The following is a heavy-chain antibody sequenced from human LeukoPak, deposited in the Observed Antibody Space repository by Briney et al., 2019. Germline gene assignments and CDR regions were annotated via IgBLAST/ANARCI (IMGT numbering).Heavy chain of an antibody. CDR3: AARPYYYGSGAPFDY. CDR1: GYTFTSYG. D-gene: IGHD3-10*01. Sequence: ASVKVSCKASGYTFTSYGISWVRQAPGQGLEWMGWISAYNGNTNYAQKLQGRVTMTRDTSTSTVYMELSSLRSEDTAVYYCAARPYYYGSGAPFDYWGQGTLVTVSS. J-gene: IGHJ4*02. V-gene: IGHV1-18*01. CDR2: ISAYNGNT.